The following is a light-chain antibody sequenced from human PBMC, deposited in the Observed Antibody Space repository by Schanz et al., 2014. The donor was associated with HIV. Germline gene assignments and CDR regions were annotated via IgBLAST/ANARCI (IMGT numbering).Light chain of an antibody. CDR3: QTWCTGIRV. CDR2: LNSDGSH. J-gene: IGLJ3*02. CDR1: SGHSSYA. V-gene: IGLV4-69*01. Sequence: QSVLTQSPSASASLGASVKLTCTLSSGHSSYAIAWHQQQPEKGPRYLMKLNSDGSHSKGDGIPDRFSGSSSGAERYLTISCRQSEDEDDYYCQTWCTGIRVFGGGTKLTVL.